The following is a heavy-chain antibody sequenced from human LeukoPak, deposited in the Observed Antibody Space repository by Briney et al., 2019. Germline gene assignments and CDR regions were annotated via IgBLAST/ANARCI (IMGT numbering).Heavy chain of an antibody. CDR1: GFTFTNYW. Sequence: GGSLRLSCAASGFTFTNYWMSWVRQAPGKGLEWVSYISSSGSTMYYADSVQGRFTISRDNAKNTLYLQMNSLRAEDTAVYYCARDRRLWNMDVWGTGTTVTISS. V-gene: IGHV3-48*04. J-gene: IGHJ6*03. CDR2: ISSSGSTM. CDR3: ARDRRLWNMDV. D-gene: IGHD4/OR15-4a*01.